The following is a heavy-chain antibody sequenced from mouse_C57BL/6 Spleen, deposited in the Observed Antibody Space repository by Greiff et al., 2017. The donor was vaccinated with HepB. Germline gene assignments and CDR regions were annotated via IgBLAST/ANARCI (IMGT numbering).Heavy chain of an antibody. D-gene: IGHD1-1*01. CDR1: GFSFNTYA. Sequence: DVHLVESGGGLVQPKGSLKLSCAASGFSFNTYAMNWVRQAPGKGLEWVARIRSKSNNYATYYADSVKDRFTISRDDSESMLYLQMNNLKTEDTAMYYCVRECFDPFYYGSSYGYFDVWGTGTTVTVSS. CDR2: IRSKSNNYAT. CDR3: VRECFDPFYYGSSYGYFDV. V-gene: IGHV10-1*01. J-gene: IGHJ1*03.